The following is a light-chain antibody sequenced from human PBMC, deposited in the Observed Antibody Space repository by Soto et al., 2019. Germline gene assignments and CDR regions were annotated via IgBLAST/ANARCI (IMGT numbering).Light chain of an antibody. CDR3: DQQRSYRPIT. Sequence: EIVLTQSPATLSLSPGERATLSCRASQSVSSNYLAWYQQKPGQAPRLLIYDASSRAPGIRDTFSSSGCGTDFSLTISSRKHPDFAVYYYDQQRSYRPITFGEGTRVEIK. CDR2: DAS. CDR1: QSVSSNY. J-gene: IGKJ5*01. V-gene: IGKV3D-20*02.